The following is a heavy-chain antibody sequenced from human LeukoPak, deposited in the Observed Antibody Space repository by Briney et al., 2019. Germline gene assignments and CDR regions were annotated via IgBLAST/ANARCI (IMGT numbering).Heavy chain of an antibody. V-gene: IGHV3-23*01. CDR1: GFTFSDYA. Sequence: PWGSLKLSCAASGFTFSDYAKSWVRQAPGKGLDWVSSISGSGGSTYYADSVKGRFAFSRDNSKNTLFLQMHSLRAEDTAVYYCAKGTHVYWYRSGNVNDYWGQ. CDR2: ISGSGGST. J-gene: IGHJ4*02. D-gene: IGHD1-26*01. CDR3: AKGTHVYWYRSGNVNDY.